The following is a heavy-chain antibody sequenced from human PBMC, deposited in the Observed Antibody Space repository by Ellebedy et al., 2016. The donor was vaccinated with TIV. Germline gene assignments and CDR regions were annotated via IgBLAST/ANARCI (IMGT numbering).Heavy chain of an antibody. Sequence: ASVKVSCXASGYTFTDYYIHWVRQAPGQRLEWMGWINPNSGGTNYAQKFQGRVTMTSDTSISTAYMELSRLRSDDTAVYYCARDTVGATEEVFHYWGQGTLVTVSS. D-gene: IGHD1-26*01. CDR1: GYTFTDYY. CDR3: ARDTVGATEEVFHY. J-gene: IGHJ4*02. V-gene: IGHV1-2*02. CDR2: INPNSGGT.